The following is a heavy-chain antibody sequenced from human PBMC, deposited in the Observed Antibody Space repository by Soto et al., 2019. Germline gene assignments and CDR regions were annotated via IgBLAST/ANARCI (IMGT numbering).Heavy chain of an antibody. D-gene: IGHD5-12*01. J-gene: IGHJ6*02. V-gene: IGHV1-18*01. CDR3: AREGVAPYYYYGMDV. CDR1: GYTFARSG. CDR2: ISTYNGDT. Sequence: SAKVCCEACGYTFARSGISWVRQAPGQGLEWMGWISTYNGDTNYAQTFQGRVTMTTDTSTSTVHMEVRSLRSDDTAVYYCAREGVAPYYYYGMDVWGQGTPVTVSS.